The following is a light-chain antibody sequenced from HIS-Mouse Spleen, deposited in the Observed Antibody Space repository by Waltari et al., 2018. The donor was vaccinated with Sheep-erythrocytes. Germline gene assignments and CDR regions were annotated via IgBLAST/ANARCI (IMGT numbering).Light chain of an antibody. CDR1: SSDVGGYNY. CDR3: CSYAGSYNHV. Sequence: QSALTQPRSVSGSPGQSLTIPCTGTSSDVGGYNYVSWYQQYPGKAPKLMIYDVSKRPSGVPDRFSGSKSGNTASLTISGLQAEDEADYYCCSYAGSYNHVFATGTKVTVL. CDR2: DVS. J-gene: IGLJ1*01. V-gene: IGLV2-11*01.